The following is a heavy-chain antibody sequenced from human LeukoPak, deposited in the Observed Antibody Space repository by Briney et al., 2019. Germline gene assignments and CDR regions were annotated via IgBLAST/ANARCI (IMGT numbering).Heavy chain of an antibody. CDR2: IYYSGST. CDR3: AGRARNTMVRGVLGY. CDR1: GGSISSSSYY. D-gene: IGHD3-10*01. J-gene: IGHJ4*02. Sequence: ETLSLTCTVSGGSISSSSYYWGWIRQPPGKGLEWIGSIYYSGSTYYNPSLKSRVTISVDSSKNQFSLKLSSVTAADTAVYYCAGRARNTMVRGVLGYWGQGTLVTVSS. V-gene: IGHV4-39*07.